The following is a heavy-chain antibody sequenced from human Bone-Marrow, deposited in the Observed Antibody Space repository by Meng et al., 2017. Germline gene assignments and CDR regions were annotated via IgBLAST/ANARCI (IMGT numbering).Heavy chain of an antibody. D-gene: IGHD6-6*01. CDR2: ISYDGSNK. J-gene: IGHJ5*02. Sequence: GGSLRLSCAASGFTFSSYAMHWVRQAPGKGLEGVAVISYDGSNKYYADSVKGRFTISRDNSKNTLYLQMNSLRAEDTAVYYCARGTYPYSSSHNWFDPWGQGTLVTVSS. CDR3: ARGTYPYSSSHNWFDP. V-gene: IGHV3-30*01. CDR1: GFTFSSYA.